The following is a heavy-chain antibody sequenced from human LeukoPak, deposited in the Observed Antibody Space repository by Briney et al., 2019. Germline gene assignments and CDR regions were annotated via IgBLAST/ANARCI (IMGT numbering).Heavy chain of an antibody. V-gene: IGHV3-23*01. CDR1: EFTFRSYA. J-gene: IGHJ4*02. CDR2: ISGSGGST. D-gene: IGHD5/OR15-5a*01. CDR3: ARATYIVSTILLDY. Sequence: GGSLRLSCVASEFTFRSYAMSWVRQAPGEGLEWVSAISGSGGSTFYSDSVKGRFTISRDNSKNTLYLQMNSLRAEDTAVYYCARATYIVSTILLDYWGQGTLVTVSS.